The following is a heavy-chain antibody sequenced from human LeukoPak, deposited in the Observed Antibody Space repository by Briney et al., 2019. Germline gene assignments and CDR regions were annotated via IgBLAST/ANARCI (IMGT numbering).Heavy chain of an antibody. Sequence: GGSLILSCAASGFSFSSYGMHWVRQAPGKGLEWVAVISYDGRNKYYADSVKGRSTISRDNSKNTLYLQMNSLRAEDTAVYYCAKEGDSSGSPFHFDSWGQGTLVTVSS. CDR1: GFSFSSYG. D-gene: IGHD3-22*01. J-gene: IGHJ4*02. V-gene: IGHV3-30*18. CDR3: AKEGDSSGSPFHFDS. CDR2: ISYDGRNK.